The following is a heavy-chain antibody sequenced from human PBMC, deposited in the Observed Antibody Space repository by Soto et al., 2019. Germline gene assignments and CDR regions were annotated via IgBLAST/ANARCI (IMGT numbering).Heavy chain of an antibody. J-gene: IGHJ4*02. V-gene: IGHV3-7*05. Sequence: EVQLVESGGGLVQPGGSLRLSCAASGFTFSSYWMSWVRQAPGKGLEWVANIKQDGSEQYYVDSVKGRFTISRDNAKNSLYLQMNSLRAEDTAVYYCARARLGSGSYFDYWGQGTLVTVSS. CDR2: IKQDGSEQ. CDR3: ARARLGSGSYFDY. CDR1: GFTFSSYW. D-gene: IGHD3-10*01.